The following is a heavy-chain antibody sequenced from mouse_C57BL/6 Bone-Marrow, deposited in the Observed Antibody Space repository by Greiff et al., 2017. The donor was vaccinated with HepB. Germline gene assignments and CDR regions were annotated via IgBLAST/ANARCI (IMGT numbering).Heavy chain of an antibody. CDR2: IYPSDSET. V-gene: IGHV1-61*01. CDR1: GHTFTSYW. J-gene: IGHJ3*01. CDR3: ASYSGFAY. D-gene: IGHD2-1*01. Sequence: QVHVKQPGAELVRPGSSVKLSCKASGHTFTSYWMDWVKQRPGQGLEWIGNIYPSDSETHYNQKFKDKATLTVDKSSSTAYMQLSSLTSEDSAVYYCASYSGFAYWGQGTLVTVSA.